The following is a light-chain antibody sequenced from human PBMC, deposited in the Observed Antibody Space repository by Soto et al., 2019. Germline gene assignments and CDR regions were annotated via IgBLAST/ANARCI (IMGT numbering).Light chain of an antibody. Sequence: EILMTQSPATLSVSPGERATLSCRASQSVSSSLAWYQQKPGQTPRLLIYGASARATGVPARFSGSGSGTEFTLTISSLQSEDFAVHYCQQYNNWPPWTFGQGTKVEIK. J-gene: IGKJ1*01. CDR2: GAS. V-gene: IGKV3-15*01. CDR1: QSVSSS. CDR3: QQYNNWPPWT.